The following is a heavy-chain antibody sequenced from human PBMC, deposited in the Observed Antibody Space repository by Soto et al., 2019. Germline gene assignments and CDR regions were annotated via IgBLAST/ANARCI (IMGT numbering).Heavy chain of an antibody. CDR1: GFTFISYW. D-gene: IGHD3-22*01. CDR3: AREFYYYDRSGNLGY. V-gene: IGHV3-74*01. J-gene: IGHJ4*02. Sequence: DVQLEESGGGLVQPGGSLRLSCAASGFTFISYWMHWVRQVPGKGLVWVARTNSDESSIAYADSVKGRFTISRDNAKNMVYLEMISLRAEDTAVYYCAREFYYYDRSGNLGYWGQGALVTVSS. CDR2: TNSDESSI.